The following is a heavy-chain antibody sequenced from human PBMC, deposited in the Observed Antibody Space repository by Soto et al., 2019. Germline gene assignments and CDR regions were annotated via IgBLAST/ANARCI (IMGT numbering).Heavy chain of an antibody. CDR3: ARIGNPDASLYFDY. J-gene: IGHJ4*02. Sequence: QVQLQESGPGLVKPSQTLSLICTVSGGSISVGVYYWNWIRQLPGKGPEWIGYTYHTGSTYYNPSLESRVTISVDPSKNQFSLRLSSVTAADTAVYYCARIGNPDASLYFDYWGQGTLVTVSS. CDR1: GGSISVGVYY. D-gene: IGHD2-2*01. V-gene: IGHV4-31*03. CDR2: TYHTGST.